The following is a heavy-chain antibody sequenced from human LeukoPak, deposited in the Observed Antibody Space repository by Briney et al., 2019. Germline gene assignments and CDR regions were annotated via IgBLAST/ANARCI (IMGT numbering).Heavy chain of an antibody. V-gene: IGHV3-30*02. CDR3: ARDTYYYDSSGTLDY. CDR1: GFTFSTYG. Sequence: GGSLRLSCAASGFTFSTYGMHWVRQAPGKGLGWVAFIRYDGSNKYYADSVKGRLTISRDNSKNTLYLQMNILRAEDTAVYYCARDTYYYDSSGTLDYWGQGTLVTVSS. CDR2: IRYDGSNK. J-gene: IGHJ4*02. D-gene: IGHD3-22*01.